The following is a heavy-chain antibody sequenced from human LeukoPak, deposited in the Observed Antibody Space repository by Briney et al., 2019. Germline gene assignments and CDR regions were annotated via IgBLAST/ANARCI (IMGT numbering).Heavy chain of an antibody. J-gene: IGHJ4*02. CDR3: ASATGYCSSTSCYDEFWQQLGTSYFDY. D-gene: IGHD2-2*01. CDR1: GGTFSSYA. CDR2: IIPIFGTA. Sequence: SVKVSCKASGGTFSSYAISWVRQAPGQGLEWMGRIIPIFGTANYAQKFQGRVTITTDESTSTAYMELNSLRSEDTAVYYCASATGYCSSTSCYDEFWQQLGTSYFDYWGQGTLVTVSS. V-gene: IGHV1-69*05.